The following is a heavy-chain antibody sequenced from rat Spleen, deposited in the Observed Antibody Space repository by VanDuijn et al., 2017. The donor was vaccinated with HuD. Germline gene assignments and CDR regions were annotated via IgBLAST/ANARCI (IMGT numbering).Heavy chain of an antibody. Sequence: QVQLKESGPGLVQPSQTLSLTCTVSGFSLTRYHVTWVRQPPGKGLEWMGIIWTGGSTDYSSALKSRLSITRDTSKSQVFLKMNSLQTEDTATYYCARLSLGVDYWGQGVMVTVSS. V-gene: IGHV2-43*01. J-gene: IGHJ2*01. D-gene: IGHD5-1*01. CDR1: GFSLTRYH. CDR3: ARLSLGVDY. CDR2: IWTGGST.